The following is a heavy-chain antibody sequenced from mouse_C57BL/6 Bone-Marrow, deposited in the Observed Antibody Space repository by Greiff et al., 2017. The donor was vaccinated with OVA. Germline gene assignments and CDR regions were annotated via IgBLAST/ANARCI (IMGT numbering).Heavy chain of an antibody. CDR3: ARCDYYDPFAY. J-gene: IGHJ3*01. D-gene: IGHD1-1*01. Sequence: QVQLQQPGAELVKPGASVKLSCKASGYTFTSYWMQWVKQRPGQGLGWIGEIDPSDSYTNYNQKFKGKATLTVDTSSSTAYMQLSSLTSEDSAVYYCARCDYYDPFAYWGQGTLVTVSA. CDR1: GYTFTSYW. V-gene: IGHV1-50*01. CDR2: IDPSDSYT.